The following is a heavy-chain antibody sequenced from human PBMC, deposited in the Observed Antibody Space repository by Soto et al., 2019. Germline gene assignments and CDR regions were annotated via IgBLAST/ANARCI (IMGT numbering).Heavy chain of an antibody. CDR2: IYWEDDK. Sequence: SGPTLVNPTQTLTLTCTFSGFSLSTSGVGVGWIRQPPGKALEWLALIYWEDDKRCSPSLKSRLIITKETSKNHVVLTMTNMDPVDTATYYCALLPLPFYDSSGYYFDYWGQGTLVTVSS. D-gene: IGHD3-22*01. CDR1: GFSLSTSGVG. J-gene: IGHJ4*02. CDR3: ALLPLPFYDSSGYYFDY. V-gene: IGHV2-5*02.